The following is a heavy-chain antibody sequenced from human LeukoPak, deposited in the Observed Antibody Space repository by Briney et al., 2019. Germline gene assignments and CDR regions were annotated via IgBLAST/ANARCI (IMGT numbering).Heavy chain of an antibody. D-gene: IGHD1-26*01. CDR2: ISSSSSYI. J-gene: IGHJ3*01. CDR1: GFTFSIYS. V-gene: IGHV3-21*01. Sequence: GGSLGLSCAASGFTFSIYSMNWVRQAPGKGLEWVSSISSSSSYIYYADSVKGRFTISRDNAKNSLYLQMTSLRAEDTAVFYCARDLGRGASARDGAFDFWGQGTMVTVSS. CDR3: ARDLGRGASARDGAFDF.